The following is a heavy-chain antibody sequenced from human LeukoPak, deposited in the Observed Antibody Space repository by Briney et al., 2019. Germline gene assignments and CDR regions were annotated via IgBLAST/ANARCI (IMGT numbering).Heavy chain of an antibody. CDR3: ARGGYYYDSSGYLYYFDY. D-gene: IGHD3-22*01. J-gene: IGHJ4*02. CDR2: INHSGST. Sequence: SETLSLTCAVYGGSFSGYYWSWIRQPPGKGLEWIGEINHSGSTNYNPSLKSRVTISVDTSKNQSSLKLSSVTAADTAVYYCARGGYYYDSSGYLYYFDYWGQGTLVTVSS. CDR1: GGSFSGYY. V-gene: IGHV4-34*01.